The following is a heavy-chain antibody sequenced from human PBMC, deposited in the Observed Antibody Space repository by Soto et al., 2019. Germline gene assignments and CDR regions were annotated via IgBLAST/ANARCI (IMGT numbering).Heavy chain of an antibody. Sequence: PSETLSLTCTVSGGSISSGGYYWIWIRQPPGKGLEWIGEINHSGSTYYNPSLGSRVTVLVDTSRSQFSLKLRSVTAADTAVYFCTRGRGFGHFTPPFDYWGQGTLVTVSS. CDR3: TRGRGFGHFTPPFDY. D-gene: IGHD3-16*01. CDR1: GGSISSGGYY. J-gene: IGHJ4*02. V-gene: IGHV4-39*07. CDR2: INHSGST.